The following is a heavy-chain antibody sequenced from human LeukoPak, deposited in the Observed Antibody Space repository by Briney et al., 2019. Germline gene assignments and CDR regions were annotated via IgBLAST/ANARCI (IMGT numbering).Heavy chain of an antibody. Sequence: GEFLKISCKTSGYTFTNYWIAWVRQMPGKGLEWMGIIYPGDSDTRYSPSFQGQVTISADKSISTAYLQWSSLKASDTAMYYCARRCSSTSCHHAFDIWGQGTMVTVSS. V-gene: IGHV5-51*01. CDR3: ARRCSSTSCHHAFDI. J-gene: IGHJ3*02. CDR2: IYPGDSDT. D-gene: IGHD2-2*01. CDR1: GYTFTNYW.